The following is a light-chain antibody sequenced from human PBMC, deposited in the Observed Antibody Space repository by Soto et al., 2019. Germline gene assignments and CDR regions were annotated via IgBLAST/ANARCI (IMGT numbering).Light chain of an antibody. J-gene: IGLJ1*01. V-gene: IGLV3-9*01. CDR1: NIGSKN. CDR3: QVWDISLAV. Sequence: SYELTQALSVTVALGPKVRITRGGNNIGSKNVHWYQQKPGQTPVLVIYRDSNRPSGIPERFSGSSSGNTATLTISRAQAGDEAAYYCQVWDISLAVFGTGTKVTV. CDR2: RDS.